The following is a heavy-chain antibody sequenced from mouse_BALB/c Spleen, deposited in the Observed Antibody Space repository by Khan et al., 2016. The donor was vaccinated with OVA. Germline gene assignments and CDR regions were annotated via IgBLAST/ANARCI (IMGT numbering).Heavy chain of an antibody. CDR3: ARHNDGPFAY. V-gene: IGHV5-9-3*01. J-gene: IGHJ3*01. CDR2: ISSGGDYI. Sequence: EVELVESGGDLVKPGGSLKLSCSASGFTFSTYAISWVRQTPEKRLEWVATISSGGDYIYYPDSVKGRFTISRDNAKNTLYLQMRSLRCEDTAMYYCARHNDGPFAYWGQGTLVTVSA. CDR1: GFTFSTYA. D-gene: IGHD1-1*01.